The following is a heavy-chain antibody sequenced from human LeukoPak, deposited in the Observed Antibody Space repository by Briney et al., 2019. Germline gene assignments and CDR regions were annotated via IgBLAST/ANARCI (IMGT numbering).Heavy chain of an antibody. CDR1: GYTFTGYY. CDR2: ISPNSGGT. D-gene: IGHD3-10*01. CDR3: ASNYGSGSYYLDY. J-gene: IGHJ4*02. V-gene: IGHV1-2*02. Sequence: ASVKVSCKASGYTFTGYYMHWVRQAPGQGLEWMGWISPNSGGTNYLQKFQGRVTMTRDTSISTAYMELSRLISDDTAVYYCASNYGSGSYYLDYWGQGTLVTVSS.